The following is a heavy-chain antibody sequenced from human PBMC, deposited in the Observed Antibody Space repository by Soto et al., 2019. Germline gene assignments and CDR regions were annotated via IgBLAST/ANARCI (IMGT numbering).Heavy chain of an antibody. Sequence: PSESLSLTGTVSVVSISSYYWSWIRQPPGKGLEWIGYIHYSGSTKYNPSLKSRVSISVDTSKSQFSLKLSSVTAADTAVYYCARVGWTTVGYYFDYWGQGALVTV. CDR3: ARVGWTTVGYYFDY. J-gene: IGHJ4*02. CDR2: IHYSGST. CDR1: VVSISSYY. D-gene: IGHD4-17*01. V-gene: IGHV4-59*01.